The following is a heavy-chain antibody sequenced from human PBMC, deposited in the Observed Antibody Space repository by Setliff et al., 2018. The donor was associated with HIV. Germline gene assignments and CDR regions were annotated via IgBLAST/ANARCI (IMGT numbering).Heavy chain of an antibody. D-gene: IGHD6-13*01. CDR3: ARSSSSWSGWFDP. J-gene: IGHJ5*02. Sequence: SETLSLTCDVFGGSFSGYYWSWVRQPPGKGLEWIGEIIPSGSTNYNPSLKSRVTMSIDTSKNQFSLKLSSVTAADTAVYYCARSSSSWSGWFDPWGQGTLVTVSS. CDR2: IIPSGST. CDR1: GGSFSGYY. V-gene: IGHV4-34*12.